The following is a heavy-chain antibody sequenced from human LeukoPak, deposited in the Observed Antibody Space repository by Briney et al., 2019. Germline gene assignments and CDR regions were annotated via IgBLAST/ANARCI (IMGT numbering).Heavy chain of an antibody. J-gene: IGHJ3*02. CDR3: ARNMVRGYEDAFDI. D-gene: IGHD3-10*01. V-gene: IGHV3-9*01. CDR2: INWRSDEI. CDR1: GFTFDNYA. Sequence: GGSLRLSCSASGFTFDNYAMHSVRQAPMKGLEWVASINWRSDEIGYADSVKGRFTISRDNAKNSLYLQMNSLRAEDTAVYYCARNMVRGYEDAFDIWGQGTMVTVSS.